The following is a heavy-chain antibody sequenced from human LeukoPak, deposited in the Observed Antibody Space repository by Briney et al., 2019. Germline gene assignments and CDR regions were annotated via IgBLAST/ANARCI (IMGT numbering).Heavy chain of an antibody. Sequence: SVKVSFKASGGTFSSYAISWVRQAPGQGLEWMGGIIPIFGTANYAQKFQGRVTITADESTSTAYMELSSLRSEDTAVYYCAREVTMIVVVTYNWFDPWGQGTLVTVSS. CDR3: AREVTMIVVVTYNWFDP. CDR2: IIPIFGTA. J-gene: IGHJ5*02. D-gene: IGHD3-22*01. V-gene: IGHV1-69*13. CDR1: GGTFSSYA.